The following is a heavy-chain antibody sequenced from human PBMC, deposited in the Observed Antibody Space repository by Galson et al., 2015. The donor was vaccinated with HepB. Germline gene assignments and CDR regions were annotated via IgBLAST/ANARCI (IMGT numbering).Heavy chain of an antibody. D-gene: IGHD1-26*01. CDR1: GFTFSSYS. J-gene: IGHJ4*02. CDR2: ISSSSSYI. CDR3: AGDSGSYRGCAFDY. V-gene: IGHV3-21*01. Sequence: SLRLSCAASGFTFSSYSMNWVRQAPGKGLEWVSSISSSSSYIYYADSVKGRFTISRDNAKNSLYLQMNSLRAEDTAVYYCAGDSGSYRGCAFDYWGQGTLVTVSS.